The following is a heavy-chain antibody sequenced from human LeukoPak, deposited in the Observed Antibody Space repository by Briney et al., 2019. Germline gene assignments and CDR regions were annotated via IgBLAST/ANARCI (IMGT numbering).Heavy chain of an antibody. CDR2: IHLKSGGT. Sequence: ASVKVSCKASGYTFTVYYMHWVRQAPGQGLEWMGWIHLKSGGTNYAQKFQGRVTMTRDTSITTAYMELSRLTSDDTAVYYCARSDGHSWDMDHWGQGTLVTVSS. CDR1: GYTFTVYY. CDR3: ARSDGHSWDMDH. V-gene: IGHV1-2*02. D-gene: IGHD5-24*01. J-gene: IGHJ4*02.